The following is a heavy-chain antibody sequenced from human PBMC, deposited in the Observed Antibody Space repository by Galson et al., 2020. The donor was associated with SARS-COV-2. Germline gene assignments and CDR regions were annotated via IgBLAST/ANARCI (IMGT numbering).Heavy chain of an antibody. J-gene: IGHJ4*02. CDR3: AGREGDTTVYGVITRHGGYFDY. Sequence: SETLSLTCPVTGGSISRHFWNWTRQPPGKGLEWNGSIHHSANNKYNPSLKTRVTLSANTTKNQFSLILSSVTAADTAIYYCAGREGDTTVYGVITRHGGYFDYWGRGILVAVSS. D-gene: IGHD4-17*01. CDR1: GGSISRHF. V-gene: IGHV4-59*08. CDR2: IHHSANN.